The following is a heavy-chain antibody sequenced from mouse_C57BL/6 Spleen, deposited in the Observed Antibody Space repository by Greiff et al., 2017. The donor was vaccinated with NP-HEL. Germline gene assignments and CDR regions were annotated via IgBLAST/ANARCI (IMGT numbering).Heavy chain of an antibody. CDR3: ARPLRGAMDY. J-gene: IGHJ4*01. CDR2: IHPNSGST. Sequence: QVQLKQPGAELVKPGASVKLSCKASGYTFTSYWMHWVKQRPGQGLEWIGMIHPNSGSTNYNEKFKSKATLTVDKSSSTAYMQLSSLTSEDSAVYYCARPLRGAMDYWGQGTSVTVSS. CDR1: GYTFTSYW. V-gene: IGHV1-64*01.